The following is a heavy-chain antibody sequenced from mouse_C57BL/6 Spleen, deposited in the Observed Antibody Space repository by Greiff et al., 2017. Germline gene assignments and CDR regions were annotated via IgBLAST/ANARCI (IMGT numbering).Heavy chain of an antibody. CDR3: AKNRGYSRYAMDY. CDR1: GFSLTSYG. Sequence: QVQLQQSGPGLVQPSQSLSITCTVSGFSLTSYGVHWVRQSPGKGLEWLGVIWRGGSTDYNAAFMSRLSITKDNSKSQVFFKMNSLQADDTAIYYCAKNRGYSRYAMDYWGQGTSVTVSS. J-gene: IGHJ4*01. CDR2: IWRGGST. D-gene: IGHD2-12*01. V-gene: IGHV2-5*01.